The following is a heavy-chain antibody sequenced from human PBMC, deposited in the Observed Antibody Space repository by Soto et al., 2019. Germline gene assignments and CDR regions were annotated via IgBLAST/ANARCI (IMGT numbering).Heavy chain of an antibody. J-gene: IGHJ4*02. Sequence: QVQLVQSGAEVKKPGASVKVSCKASGYTFTSYAMHWVRQAPGQRLEWMGWINAGNGNTKYSQKFQGRVTITRDTSASTAYMELSSLRSEDTAVYYCARDRIRYYGSGGGRDYWGQGTLVTVSS. D-gene: IGHD3-10*01. CDR1: GYTFTSYA. CDR2: INAGNGNT. V-gene: IGHV1-3*01. CDR3: ARDRIRYYGSGGGRDY.